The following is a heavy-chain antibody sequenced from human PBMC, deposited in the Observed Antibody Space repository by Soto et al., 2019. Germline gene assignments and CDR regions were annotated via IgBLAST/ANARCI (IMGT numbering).Heavy chain of an antibody. Sequence: PGGSLRLSCLASGLAVWCDLMSWVRQSPGKGLEWVANIKQDGSKAQYLESVRGRFTISRDNSKSSVYLQMNSLRAEDTALYYCARDFYGGFSYGPGDSWGQGTLVTVSS. CDR1: GLAVWCDL. D-gene: IGHD2-15*01. J-gene: IGHJ4*02. CDR3: ARDFYGGFSYGPGDS. CDR2: IKQDGSKA. V-gene: IGHV3-7*01.